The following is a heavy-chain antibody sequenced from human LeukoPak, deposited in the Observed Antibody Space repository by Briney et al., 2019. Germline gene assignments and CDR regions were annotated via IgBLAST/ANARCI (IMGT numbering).Heavy chain of an antibody. V-gene: IGHV3-23*01. D-gene: IGHD3-3*01. CDR1: GFTFSSYA. J-gene: IGHJ4*02. CDR3: ARDPDFWSGNYFDN. Sequence: GGSLRLSCAASGFTFSSYAMSWVRQAPGKGLEWVSAISGSGGSTYYADSVKGRFTISRDNSKNTLYLQMNSLRAEDTAVYYCARDPDFWSGNYFDNWGQGTLVTVSS. CDR2: ISGSGGST.